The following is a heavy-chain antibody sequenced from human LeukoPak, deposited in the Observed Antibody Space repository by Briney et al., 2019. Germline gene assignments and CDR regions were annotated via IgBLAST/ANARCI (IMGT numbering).Heavy chain of an antibody. V-gene: IGHV4-34*01. Sequence: SETLSLTCAVFGGSFTDYYWSWIRQPPAKGLEWIGEITHSGVTNYNSSLKSRVTISVDTSKNQFSLSLTSVTAADTAIYYCSRRGQWLGRWFDPWGQGTLVTVSS. D-gene: IGHD6-19*01. J-gene: IGHJ5*02. CDR1: GGSFTDYY. CDR3: SRRGQWLGRWFDP. CDR2: ITHSGVT.